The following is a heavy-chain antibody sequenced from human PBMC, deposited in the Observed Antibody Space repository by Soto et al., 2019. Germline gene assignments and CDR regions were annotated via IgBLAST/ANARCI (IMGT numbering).Heavy chain of an antibody. J-gene: IGHJ4*02. CDR2: MGWNSVNR. Sequence: DVHLVESGGGLVQPGRSLRLSCGASGFSFDDYAMHWVRQAPGKGLEWVASMGWNSVNRDYADSVKGRFTISRDNAKNSLYLQMNSLKAKDKALYYCAKDVSGWSAGESPFPVDHWGQGTLVTVSS. CDR3: AKDVSGWSAGESPFPVDH. V-gene: IGHV3-9*01. D-gene: IGHD3-10*01. CDR1: GFSFDDYA.